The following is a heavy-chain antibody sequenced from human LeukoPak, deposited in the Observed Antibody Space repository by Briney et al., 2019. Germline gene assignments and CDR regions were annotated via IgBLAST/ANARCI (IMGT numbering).Heavy chain of an antibody. V-gene: IGHV3-53*01. J-gene: IGHJ6*02. D-gene: IGHD2-8*02. CDR3: ARYWVGYGMDV. Sequence: QPGGSLILSCAASGFTVSSNYMSWVRQAPGKGLEWVSVIYSGGSTYYADSVKGRFTISRDNSKNTLYLQMNSLRAEDTAVYYCARYWVGYGMDVWGQGTTVTVSS. CDR2: IYSGGST. CDR1: GFTVSSNY.